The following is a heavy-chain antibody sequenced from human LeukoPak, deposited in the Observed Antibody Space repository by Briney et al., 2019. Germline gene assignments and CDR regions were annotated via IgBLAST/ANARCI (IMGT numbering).Heavy chain of an antibody. V-gene: IGHV3-30*02. Sequence: GGSLRLSCAASGFTFSSYGMHWVRQAPGKGLEWVAFIRYDGSNKYYADSVKGRFTISRDNSKNTLYLQMNSLSADDTAVYYCAKDFGNIVGVLDYWGEGTLVVVSS. J-gene: IGHJ4*02. CDR1: GFTFSSYG. CDR3: AKDFGNIVGVLDY. CDR2: IRYDGSNK. D-gene: IGHD1-26*01.